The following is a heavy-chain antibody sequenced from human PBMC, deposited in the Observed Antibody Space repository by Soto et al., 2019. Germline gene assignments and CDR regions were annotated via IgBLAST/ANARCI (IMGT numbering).Heavy chain of an antibody. V-gene: IGHV1-18*01. J-gene: IGHJ4*02. Sequence: QVQLVQSGAEVKKPGASVKVSCKASGYTFTSYGITWVRQAPGQGLEGMGWISAYNGNTNYAQNLQGRVTMTTDTSTRTAYIERRSLRSDDTAVYYCARDGGYDSSGYYSADFDYWGQGTLVTVSS. D-gene: IGHD3-22*01. CDR1: GYTFTSYG. CDR3: ARDGGYDSSGYYSADFDY. CDR2: ISAYNGNT.